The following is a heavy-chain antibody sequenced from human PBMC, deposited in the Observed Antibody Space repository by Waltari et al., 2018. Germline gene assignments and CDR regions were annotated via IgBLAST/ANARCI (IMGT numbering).Heavy chain of an antibody. V-gene: IGHV3-74*03. D-gene: IGHD2-15*01. CDR1: GFTFSRSW. CDR2: INNDGSSP. Sequence: EVQLVESGGGLVQPGGSLRLSCAASGFTFSRSWIHWVRQFPGKGLRCVSRINNDGSSPVYADSVKGRFTISRDDAKNTVSLQMNNLSAEDTALYYCARAGLLGAFDVWGQGTMVTVSS. J-gene: IGHJ3*01. CDR3: ARAGLLGAFDV.